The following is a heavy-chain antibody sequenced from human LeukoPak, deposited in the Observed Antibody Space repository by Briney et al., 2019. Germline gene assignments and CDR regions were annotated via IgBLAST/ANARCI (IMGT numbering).Heavy chain of an antibody. CDR1: GYTFTGYY. J-gene: IGHJ3*02. CDR2: INPNSGGT. CDR3: ARVTGDRRGHAFDI. D-gene: IGHD7-27*01. V-gene: IGHV1-2*02. Sequence: ASVKVSCKASGYTFTGYYMHCVRQAPGQGLEWMGWINPNSGGTNYAQKFQGRVTMTRDTSISTAYMELSRLRSDDTAVYYCARVTGDRRGHAFDIWGQGTMVTVSS.